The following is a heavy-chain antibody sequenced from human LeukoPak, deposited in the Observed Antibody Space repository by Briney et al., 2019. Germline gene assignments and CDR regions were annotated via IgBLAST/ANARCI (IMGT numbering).Heavy chain of an antibody. J-gene: IGHJ4*02. CDR2: MNPNSGNT. Sequence: PLASVKVSCKASGYTFTSYDINWVRQATGQGLEWMGWMNPNSGNTGYAQKFQGRVTMTRSTSISTAYLELSSLRSEDTAVYYCARAAPTYYYDTSGYLIDYWGQGILVTVSS. V-gene: IGHV1-8*01. CDR1: GYTFTSYD. D-gene: IGHD3-22*01. CDR3: ARAAPTYYYDTSGYLIDY.